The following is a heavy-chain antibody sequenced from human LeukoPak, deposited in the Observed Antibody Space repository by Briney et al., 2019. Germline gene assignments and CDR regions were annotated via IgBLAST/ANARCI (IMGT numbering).Heavy chain of an antibody. Sequence: PGGSLRLSCAASGFTFSSYGMHWVRQAPGKGLEWVAVISYDGCNKYYADSVKGRFTISRDNSKNTLYLQMNSLRAEDTAVYYCAKRSEVWGQGTTVTVSS. CDR3: AKRSEV. CDR1: GFTFSSYG. J-gene: IGHJ6*02. V-gene: IGHV3-30*18. CDR2: ISYDGCNK.